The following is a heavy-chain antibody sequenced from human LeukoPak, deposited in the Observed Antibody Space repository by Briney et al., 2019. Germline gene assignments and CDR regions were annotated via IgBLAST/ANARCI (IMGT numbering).Heavy chain of an antibody. CDR3: SRSQFDY. CDR1: GFPFSSYW. V-gene: IGHV3-74*03. Sequence: PGGPLRLSCEPSGFPFSSYWMLWVRQAPGKGLVWVSRISGDGTIKTYADFVRGRFTISRDNTKNILYLQMNSLKVEDTATYFCSRSQFDYWGQGVLVTVSP. CDR2: ISGDGTIK. J-gene: IGHJ4*02.